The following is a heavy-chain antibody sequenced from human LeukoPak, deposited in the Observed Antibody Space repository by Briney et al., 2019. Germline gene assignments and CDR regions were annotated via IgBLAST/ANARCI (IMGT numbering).Heavy chain of an antibody. CDR1: GGSISSSSYY. Sequence: PSETLSLTCTVSGGSISSSSYYWGWIRQPPRKGLGWNGSIYYGGSTYYNPSLKTRFTISVDTSKNQFSLKLSSVTAADTAVYYCAKGGYCSSGSCFDFQHWGQGTLVTVSS. V-gene: IGHV4-39*01. J-gene: IGHJ1*01. CDR3: AKGGYCSSGSCFDFQH. CDR2: IYYGGST. D-gene: IGHD2-15*01.